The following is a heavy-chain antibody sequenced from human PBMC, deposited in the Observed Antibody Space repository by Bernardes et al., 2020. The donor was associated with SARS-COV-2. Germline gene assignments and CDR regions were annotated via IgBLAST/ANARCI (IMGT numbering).Heavy chain of an antibody. J-gene: IGHJ6*02. CDR1: GFTFSIYA. D-gene: IGHD3-3*01. CDR3: AKDDATHDFWSGGFDNYYPMDA. V-gene: IGHV3-23*01. Sequence: GSLRLPCAASGFTFSIYAMGWVRQAPGKGLVWISTIVDSGDTTFYADSVKSRFTISRDNSNNKLFLQMSGLRAEDTAVYYCAKDDATHDFWSGGFDNYYPMDAWGQGTTVTVSS. CDR2: IVDSGDTT.